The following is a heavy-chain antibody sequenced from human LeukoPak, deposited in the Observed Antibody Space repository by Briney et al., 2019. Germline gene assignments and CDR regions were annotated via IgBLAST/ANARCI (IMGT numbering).Heavy chain of an antibody. CDR2: ISPSGGST. J-gene: IGHJ5*02. D-gene: IGHD5-24*01. CDR3: ARDNSVRDAAWWFNP. CDR1: GYTFTSNY. V-gene: IGHV1-46*01. Sequence: ASVKVSCKAFGYTFTSNYMHWVRQAPGQGPEWMGVISPSGGSTTYAQKFQGRVTLTRDMSTSTDYLELSSLRSEDTAVYYCARDNSVRDAAWWFNPWGQGTLVTVSS.